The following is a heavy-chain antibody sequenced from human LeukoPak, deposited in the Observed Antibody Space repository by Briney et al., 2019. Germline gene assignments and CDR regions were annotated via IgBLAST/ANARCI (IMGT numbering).Heavy chain of an antibody. Sequence: SETLSLTCAAYGGSFSGYYWSWIRQPPGKGLEWIGEINHSGSTNYNPSLKSRVTISVDTSKNQFSLKLSSVTAADTAVYYCASSSIAARPFDYWGQGTLVTVSS. CDR1: GGSFSGYY. V-gene: IGHV4-34*01. D-gene: IGHD6-6*01. CDR3: ASSSIAARPFDY. CDR2: INHSGST. J-gene: IGHJ4*02.